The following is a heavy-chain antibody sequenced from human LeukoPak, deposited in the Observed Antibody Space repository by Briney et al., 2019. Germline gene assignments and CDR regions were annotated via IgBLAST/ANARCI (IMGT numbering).Heavy chain of an antibody. Sequence: SETLSLTCAVYGGSFSGYYWSWIRQPPGKGLEWIGEINHSGSTNYNPSLKSRVTISVDTSKNQLSLKLSSVTAADTAVYYCARWSALAGNNWFDPWGQGTLVTVSS. CDR3: ARWSALAGNNWFDP. D-gene: IGHD6-6*01. J-gene: IGHJ5*02. CDR2: INHSGST. CDR1: GGSFSGYY. V-gene: IGHV4-34*01.